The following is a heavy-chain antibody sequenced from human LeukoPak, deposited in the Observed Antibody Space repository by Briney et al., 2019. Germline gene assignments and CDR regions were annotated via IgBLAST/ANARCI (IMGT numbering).Heavy chain of an antibody. D-gene: IGHD1-26*01. CDR2: IDPNSGVT. CDR3: ARELGIKAFDV. Sequence: EASVKVSCKASGYTLTDNHLYWVRQAPGQGLEWMGWIDPNSGVTNFAQNFQGRLTMTTDTSINTAYMELSRLTSDDTTVYYCARELGIKAFDVWGQGTLVTVSS. J-gene: IGHJ3*01. CDR1: GYTLTDNH. V-gene: IGHV1-2*02.